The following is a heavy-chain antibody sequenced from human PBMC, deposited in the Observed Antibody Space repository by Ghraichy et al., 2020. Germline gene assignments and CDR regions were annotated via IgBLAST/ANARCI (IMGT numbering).Heavy chain of an antibody. CDR2: ISGSGGST. CDR1: GFTFSSYA. J-gene: IGHJ6*02. Sequence: GGSLRLSCAASGFTFSSYAMSWVRQAPGKGLEWVSAISGSGGSTYYADSVKGRFTISRDNSKNTLYLQMNSLRAEDTAVYYCAKDLLPSSGDYQYYYYYYGIDVWGQGTTVTVSS. CDR3: AKDLLPSSGDYQYYYYYYGIDV. V-gene: IGHV3-23*01. D-gene: IGHD4-17*01.